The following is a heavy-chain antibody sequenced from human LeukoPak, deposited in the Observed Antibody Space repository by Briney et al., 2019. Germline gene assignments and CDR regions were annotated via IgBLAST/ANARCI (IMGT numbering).Heavy chain of an antibody. CDR1: GFTFDDYA. V-gene: IGHV3-9*01. Sequence: PGRSLRLSCAASGFTFDDYAMHWVRQAPGKGLEWVSGISWNSGSIGYADSVKGRFTISRDNAKNSLYLQMNSLRAEDTALYYCAKGYYDSSGYYYNDAFDIWGQGTMVTVSS. J-gene: IGHJ3*02. CDR3: AKGYYDSSGYYYNDAFDI. CDR2: ISWNSGSI. D-gene: IGHD3-22*01.